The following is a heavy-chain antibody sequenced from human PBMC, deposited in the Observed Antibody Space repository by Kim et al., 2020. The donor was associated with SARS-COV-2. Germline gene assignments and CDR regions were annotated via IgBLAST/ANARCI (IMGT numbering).Heavy chain of an antibody. D-gene: IGHD1-26*01. CDR2: ISYDGSHK. Sequence: GGSLRLSCAASGFTFNTYGIHWVRQAPGKGLEWVAVISYDGSHKYYADSVKGRFTISRDNSKNTLYLQMNSLRIEDTAVYYCAGSFSGSYFAYDYWGQGTLVTVSS. CDR1: GFTFNTYG. CDR3: AGSFSGSYFAYDY. V-gene: IGHV3-30*03. J-gene: IGHJ4*02.